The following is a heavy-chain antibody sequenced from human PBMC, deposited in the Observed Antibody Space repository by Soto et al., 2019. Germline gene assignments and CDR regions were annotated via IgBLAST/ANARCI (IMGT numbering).Heavy chain of an antibody. J-gene: IGHJ4*02. D-gene: IGHD6-19*01. CDR3: AKGGRQWLVTSDFNY. CDR2: ISTNGGST. CDR1: GFTFSSYA. Sequence: GGSLRLSCSASGFTFSSYAMHWVRQAPGKGLEYVSSISTNGGSTHYADSVKGRFTISRDNSKNTQYLQMSSLRADDTAVYYCAKGGRQWLVTSDFNYWGQGALVTVSS. V-gene: IGHV3-64D*06.